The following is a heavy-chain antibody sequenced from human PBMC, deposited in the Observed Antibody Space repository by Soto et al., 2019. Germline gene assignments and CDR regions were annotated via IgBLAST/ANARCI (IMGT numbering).Heavy chain of an antibody. D-gene: IGHD3-22*01. J-gene: IGHJ4*02. Sequence: PSETLSLTCTVSGGSISSGGYYWSWIRQHPGKGLEWIGYIYYSGSTYYNPSLKSRVTISVDTSKNQFSLKLSSVTAADTAVYYCARSDYYDSSGIQAPYYFEYWGQGTLVTVSS. V-gene: IGHV4-31*03. CDR3: ARSDYYDSSGIQAPYYFEY. CDR1: GGSISSGGYY. CDR2: IYYSGST.